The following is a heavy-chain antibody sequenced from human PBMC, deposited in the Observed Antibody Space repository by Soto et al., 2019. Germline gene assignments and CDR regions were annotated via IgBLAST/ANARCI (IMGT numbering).Heavy chain of an antibody. Sequence: EVQLMESGGGLVRPGGSLRLSCAASGFSVSGYSMNWVRQAPGKGLEWISYIRGSSGTTIYAASVRGRFTISRDSANNSLYLQMDSLRDDDTAVYYCTRDQEEQWLVQDYWGQGTLVTVSS. J-gene: IGHJ4*02. CDR2: IRGSSGTT. CDR1: GFSVSGYS. CDR3: TRDQEEQWLVQDY. V-gene: IGHV3-48*02. D-gene: IGHD6-19*01.